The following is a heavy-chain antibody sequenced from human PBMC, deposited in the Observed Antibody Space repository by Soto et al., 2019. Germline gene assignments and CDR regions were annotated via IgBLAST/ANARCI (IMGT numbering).Heavy chain of an antibody. D-gene: IGHD3-22*01. V-gene: IGHV1-69*13. J-gene: IGHJ3*02. Sequence: SVKVSCKASGGTFSSYAISWVRQAPGQGLEWMGGIIPIFGTANYAQKFQGRVTITADESTSTAYMELSSLRSEDTAVYYCARALSHYYGSSGRQAFDIWGQGTMVTVSS. CDR2: IIPIFGTA. CDR3: ARALSHYYGSSGRQAFDI. CDR1: GGTFSSYA.